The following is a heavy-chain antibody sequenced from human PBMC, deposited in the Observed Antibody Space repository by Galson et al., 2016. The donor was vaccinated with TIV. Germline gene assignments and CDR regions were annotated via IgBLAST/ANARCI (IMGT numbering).Heavy chain of an antibody. CDR3: ARDKATGTAIDY. Sequence: LRLSCAGSGFPFSGYAIHWVRQAPGKGLEWLAVISYDGSNKYYADSVKGRFTISRDNSKSTLYLQMNRLRTEDKAVYYCARDKATGTAIDYWGQGTLLIVSS. D-gene: IGHD6-13*01. CDR2: ISYDGSNK. V-gene: IGHV3-30-3*01. CDR1: GFPFSGYA. J-gene: IGHJ4*02.